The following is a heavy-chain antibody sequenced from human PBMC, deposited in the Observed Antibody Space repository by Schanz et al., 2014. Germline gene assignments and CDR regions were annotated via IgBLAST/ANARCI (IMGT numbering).Heavy chain of an antibody. CDR3: VRDSFFAFDY. CDR2: IPWNGAAI. Sequence: EVQVVESGGGLVQPGGSLRLSCTASGFNSDDYAMHWVRQAPGKGLEWVSNIPWNGAAIGYAGSVRGRFTISRDSAKNPLYLQMNSLRAEDTAVYFCVRDSFFAFDYWGQGTLVTVSS. J-gene: IGHJ4*02. CDR1: GFNSDDYA. V-gene: IGHV3-9*02. D-gene: IGHD3-3*01.